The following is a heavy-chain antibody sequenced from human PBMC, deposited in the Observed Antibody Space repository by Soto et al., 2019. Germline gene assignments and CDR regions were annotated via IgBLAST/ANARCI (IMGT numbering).Heavy chain of an antibody. D-gene: IGHD3-10*01. J-gene: IGHJ4*02. V-gene: IGHV1-69*13. Sequence: SVKVSCKASGGIFSTYAISWLRQAPGQGLEWMGGIIPIFGTPNYAQRFQGRVTITADESTSTAYMELSRLRSEDTAVYDCARDRDYYGSGNYYNRIDFWGQGTQVTVSS. CDR2: IIPIFGTP. CDR3: ARDRDYYGSGNYYNRIDF. CDR1: GGIFSTYA.